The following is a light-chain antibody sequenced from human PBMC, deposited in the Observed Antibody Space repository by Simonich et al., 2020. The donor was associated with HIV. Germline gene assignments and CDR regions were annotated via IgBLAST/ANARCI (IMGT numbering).Light chain of an antibody. J-gene: IGKJ4*01. CDR3: QQRTNWLT. CDR2: DTS. Sequence: EIVMTQSPATLSVSPGERATLSCRASQSVSSNLAWYQQKPDQAPRLLIYDTSNRATGIPARFSGSGSGTDFTLTINSLEPGDSAVYYCQQRTNWLTFGGGTKVEIK. V-gene: IGKV3-11*01. CDR1: QSVSSN.